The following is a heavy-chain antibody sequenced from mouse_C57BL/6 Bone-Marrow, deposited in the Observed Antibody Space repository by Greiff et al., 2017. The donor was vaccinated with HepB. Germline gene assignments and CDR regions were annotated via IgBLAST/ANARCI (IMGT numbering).Heavy chain of an antibody. V-gene: IGHV7-3*01. Sequence: EVQLVESGGGLVQPGGSLSLSCAASGFTFTDYYMSWVRQPPGKALEWLGFIRNKANGYTTEYSASVKGRFTISRDNSQSILYLQMNALRAEDSATYYCARDSSYGAWFAYWGQGTLVTVSA. CDR2: IRNKANGYTT. CDR1: GFTFTDYY. D-gene: IGHD1-1*01. CDR3: ARDSSYGAWFAY. J-gene: IGHJ3*01.